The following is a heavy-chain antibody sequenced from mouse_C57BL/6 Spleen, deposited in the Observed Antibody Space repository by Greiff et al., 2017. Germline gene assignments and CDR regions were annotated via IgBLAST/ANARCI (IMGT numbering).Heavy chain of an antibody. CDR2: ISSGSSTI. J-gene: IGHJ2*01. Sequence: EVQLVESGGGLVKPGGSLKLSCAASGFTFSDYGMHWVRQAPEKGLEWVAYISSGSSTIYYADTVKGRFTISRDNAKNTLFLQMTSLRSEDTAMYYCAKGGTVADSFDYWGQGTTLTVSS. V-gene: IGHV5-17*01. D-gene: IGHD1-1*01. CDR3: AKGGTVADSFDY. CDR1: GFTFSDYG.